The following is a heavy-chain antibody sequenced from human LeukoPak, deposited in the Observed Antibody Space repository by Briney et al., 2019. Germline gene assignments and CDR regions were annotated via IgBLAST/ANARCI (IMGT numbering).Heavy chain of an antibody. CDR2: IIPIFGTA. D-gene: IGHD3-3*01. CDR1: GGTFSSYA. J-gene: IGHJ6*03. V-gene: IGHV1-69*06. Sequence: EASVKVSCKASGGTFSSYAISWVRQAPGQGLEWMGGIIPIFGTANYAQKFQGRVTITADKSTSTAYMELSSLRSEDTAVYYCANSYYDFWSGYRAFYYMDVWGKGTTVTVSS. CDR3: ANSYYDFWSGYRAFYYMDV.